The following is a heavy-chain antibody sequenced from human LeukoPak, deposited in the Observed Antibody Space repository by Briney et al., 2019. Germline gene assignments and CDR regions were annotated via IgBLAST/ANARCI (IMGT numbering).Heavy chain of an antibody. D-gene: IGHD2-15*01. CDR2: ISSSGSTI. CDR1: GFTFSSYE. J-gene: IGHJ6*03. V-gene: IGHV3-48*03. Sequence: GGSLRLSCAASGFTFSSYEMNWVRQAPGKGLEWVSYISSSGSTIYYADSVKGRFTISRDNSKNTLYLQMNSLRAEDTVIYYCAKNGDRGAYCTGGTCYPYFYYYMDVWGKGTTVTI. CDR3: AKNGDRGAYCTGGTCYPYFYYYMDV.